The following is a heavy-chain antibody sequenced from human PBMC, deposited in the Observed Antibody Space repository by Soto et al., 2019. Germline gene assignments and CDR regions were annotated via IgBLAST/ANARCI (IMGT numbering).Heavy chain of an antibody. V-gene: IGHV4-59*12. D-gene: IGHD3-3*01. CDR3: ARGALNYDLWSGPINGGMDV. Sequence: PSETLSLTCTVSGGSISSYYWNWIRQPPGEGLESIGYAYHNGFTSYNPSLKSRINISADPSKNQVSLILTSVTAADTAVYYCARGALNYDLWSGPINGGMDVWGQGTTVTVSS. CDR1: GGSISSYY. CDR2: AYHNGFT. J-gene: IGHJ6*02.